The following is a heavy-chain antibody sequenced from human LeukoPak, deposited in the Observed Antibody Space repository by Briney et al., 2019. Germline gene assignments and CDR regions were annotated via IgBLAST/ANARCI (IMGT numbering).Heavy chain of an antibody. D-gene: IGHD3-10*01. CDR2: IYPDDSDT. CDR3: TRHVDSGSGNYSDY. CDR1: GYSLSDSW. V-gene: IGHV5-51*01. J-gene: IGHJ4*02. Sequence: GESLKISRKGPGYSLSDSWIAWVRQMPGKGLEWMGSIYPDDSDTRYSPSFQGQITISADKSINPAYLQWNSLKASDIAMYYCTRHVDSGSGNYSDYWGQGTLVTVSS.